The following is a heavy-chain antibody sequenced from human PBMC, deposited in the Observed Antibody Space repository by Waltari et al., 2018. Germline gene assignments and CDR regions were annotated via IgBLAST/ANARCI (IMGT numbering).Heavy chain of an antibody. Sequence: EVQVVESGGRVVRPGGSLRLACVASGFTFDDFGSGWVRQPPGKGLEWVSSITWNGARAGYADSVKGRFTISRDNAKNSLYLEMNDLRAEDTALYHCARDPTVVPYYYMDVWGKGTTVTVSS. CDR3: ARDPTVVPYYYMDV. J-gene: IGHJ6*03. CDR2: ITWNGARA. V-gene: IGHV3-20*01. CDR1: GFTFDDFG. D-gene: IGHD2-15*01.